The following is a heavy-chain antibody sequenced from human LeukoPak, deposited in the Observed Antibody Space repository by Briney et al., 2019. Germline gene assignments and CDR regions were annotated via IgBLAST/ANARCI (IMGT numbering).Heavy chain of an antibody. V-gene: IGHV3-21*01. CDR2: ISSSSSYI. J-gene: IGHJ4*02. CDR3: ARSSSGWYDY. D-gene: IGHD6-19*01. Sequence: PGGSLRLSCAASGFTSSSYSMNWVRQAPGKGLEWVSSISSSSSYIYYADSVKGRFTISRDNAKNSLYLQMNSLRAEDTAVYYCARSSSGWYDYWGQGNLVTVSS. CDR1: GFTSSSYS.